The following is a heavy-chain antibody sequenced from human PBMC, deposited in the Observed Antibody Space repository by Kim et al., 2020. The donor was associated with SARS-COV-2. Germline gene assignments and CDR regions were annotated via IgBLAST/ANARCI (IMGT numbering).Heavy chain of an antibody. D-gene: IGHD2-15*01. CDR2: INPNSGGT. CDR3: ARDCGRVPDYYYGMDV. V-gene: IGHV1-2*04. Sequence: ASVKVSCKASGYTFTGYYMHWVRQAPGQGLEWMGWINPNSGGTNYAQKFQGWVTMTRDTSISTAYMELSRLRSDDTAVYYCARDCGRVPDYYYGMDVWGQGTTVTVSS. CDR1: GYTFTGYY. J-gene: IGHJ6*02.